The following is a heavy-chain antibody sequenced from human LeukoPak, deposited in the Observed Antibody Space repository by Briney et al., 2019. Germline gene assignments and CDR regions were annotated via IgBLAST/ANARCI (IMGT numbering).Heavy chain of an antibody. D-gene: IGHD4-23*01. CDR1: GGSVSDYY. CDR2: IYYTGST. V-gene: IGHV4-59*02. J-gene: IGHJ3*02. CDR3: ATLTGGDDAFDI. Sequence: SETLSLTCTISGGSVSDYYWSWIRQSPGKGLEWIGYIYYTGSTTYNPSLKSRVTMSADTSKNQFSLNLNSVTAADTAVYYCATLTGGDDAFDIWGQGTMVTVSS.